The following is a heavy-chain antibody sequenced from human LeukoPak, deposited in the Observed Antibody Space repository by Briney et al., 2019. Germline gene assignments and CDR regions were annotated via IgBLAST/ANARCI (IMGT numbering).Heavy chain of an antibody. CDR1: GFTFSSYG. D-gene: IGHD6-19*01. J-gene: IGHJ4*02. CDR3: AREKFLEWYAVAGTFGYFDY. Sequence: PGGSLRLSCAASGFTFSSYGMHWVRQAPGKGLEWVAVISYDGSEKYYVDSVKGRFTISRDNAKNSLHLQMNSLRAEDTAVYYCAREKFLEWYAVAGTFGYFDYWGQGTLVTVSS. CDR2: ISYDGSEK. V-gene: IGHV3-30*03.